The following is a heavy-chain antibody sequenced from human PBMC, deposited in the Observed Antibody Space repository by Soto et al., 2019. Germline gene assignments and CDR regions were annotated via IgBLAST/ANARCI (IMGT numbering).Heavy chain of an antibody. V-gene: IGHV4-59*01. CDR3: ARVFSSSLFLDY. D-gene: IGHD6-6*01. CDR1: GGSISSYY. Sequence: SETLSLTCTVSGGSISSYYWSWIRQPPGKGLEWIGYIYYSGSTNYNPSLKSRVTISVDTSKNQFSLKLSSVTAADTAVYYCARVFSSSLFLDYWGQGTLVTVSS. CDR2: IYYSGST. J-gene: IGHJ4*02.